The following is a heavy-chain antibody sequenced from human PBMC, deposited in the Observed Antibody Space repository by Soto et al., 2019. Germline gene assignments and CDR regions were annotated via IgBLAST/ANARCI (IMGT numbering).Heavy chain of an antibody. J-gene: IGHJ6*02. CDR2: IRNKAYGGAT. CDR3: TRDLASYYYYGMDV. V-gene: IGHV3-49*02. Sequence: WLRQPPGKGLEWVGFIRNKAYGGATEYAASVKGRFTISRDDSNSIAYLQVNNLKTEDTAVYYCTRDLASYYYYGMDVWGQGTTVTVSS.